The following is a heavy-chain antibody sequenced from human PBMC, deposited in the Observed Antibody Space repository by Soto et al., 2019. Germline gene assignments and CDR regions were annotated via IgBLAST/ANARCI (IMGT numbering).Heavy chain of an antibody. Sequence: GASVKVSCKASGYTFTSYGISWVRQAPGQGLEWKGWISAYNGNTNYAQKLQGRVTMTTDTSTSTAYMELRSLRSDDTAVYYCARVQYYDFWSGYFLFENWFDPWGQGTLVTVSS. CDR2: ISAYNGNT. CDR3: ARVQYYDFWSGYFLFENWFDP. CDR1: GYTFTSYG. D-gene: IGHD3-3*01. J-gene: IGHJ5*02. V-gene: IGHV1-18*01.